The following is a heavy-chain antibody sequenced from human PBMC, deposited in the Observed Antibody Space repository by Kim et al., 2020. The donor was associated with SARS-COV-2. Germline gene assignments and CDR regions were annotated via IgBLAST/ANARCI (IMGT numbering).Heavy chain of an antibody. CDR3: ASGYSGYDRNYYYYYGMDV. J-gene: IGHJ6*02. V-gene: IGHV4-34*01. Sequence: SRVTISVDTSKNQFSLKLSSVTAADTAVYYCASGYSGYDRNYYYYYGMDVWGQGTTVTVSS. D-gene: IGHD5-12*01.